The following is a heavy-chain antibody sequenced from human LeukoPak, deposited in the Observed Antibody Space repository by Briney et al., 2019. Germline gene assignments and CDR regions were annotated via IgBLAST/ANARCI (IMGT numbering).Heavy chain of an antibody. CDR3: ARGRRGQLPDY. V-gene: IGHV4-34*01. CDR2: INHSGST. Sequence: SETLSLTCAVYGGSFGGYYWSWIRQPPGKGLEWIGEINHSGSTNYNPSLKSRVTISVDTSKNQFSLKLSSVTAAVTAVYYCARGRRGQLPDYWGQGTLVTVSS. D-gene: IGHD5-18*01. CDR1: GGSFGGYY. J-gene: IGHJ4*02.